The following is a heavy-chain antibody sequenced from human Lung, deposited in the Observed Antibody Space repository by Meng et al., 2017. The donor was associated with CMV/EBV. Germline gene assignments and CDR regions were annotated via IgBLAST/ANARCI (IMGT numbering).Heavy chain of an antibody. V-gene: IGHV2-5*01. CDR3: AHYIITMIESYYYGMDV. J-gene: IGHJ6*02. CDR2: IYWNDDK. CDR1: GFSLSTSGVG. Sequence: SGXXLVXPTQTLTLTCTFSGFSLSTSGVGVGWIRQPPGKALEWLALIYWNDDKRYSPSLKSRLTITKDTSKNQVVLTMTNMDPVDTATYYCAHYIITMIESYYYGMDVWXQGTXVTVSS. D-gene: IGHD3-22*01.